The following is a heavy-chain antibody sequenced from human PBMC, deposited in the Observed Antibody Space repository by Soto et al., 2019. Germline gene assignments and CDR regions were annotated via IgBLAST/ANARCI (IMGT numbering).Heavy chain of an antibody. V-gene: IGHV3-23*01. CDR2: ISDSGAST. J-gene: IGHJ4*02. Sequence: EVHLLESGGGLVQPGGSLRLSCAASGFTFGTYAMSWVRQAPGKGLEWVSTISDSGASTYYAASVKGRFTISRDNSKNTLYLLMNRLSAEDTAPYYRAEVHGSGTYYNFPDYWGQGTLVTVSS. CDR1: GFTFGTYA. CDR3: AEVHGSGTYYNFPDY. D-gene: IGHD3-10*01.